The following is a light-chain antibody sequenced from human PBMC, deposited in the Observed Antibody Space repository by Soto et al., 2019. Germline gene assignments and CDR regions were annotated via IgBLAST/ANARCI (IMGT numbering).Light chain of an antibody. CDR2: GAS. CDR3: QQYSNWPT. Sequence: EIVLTQSPGTLSLSPGGRATLSCRASQSVSRNLAWYQQRPGQAPRLLISGASTRATGTAARFSGSGSGTEFTLTISSLQSEDSALYYCQQYSNWPTFGQGTRLEIK. CDR1: QSVSRN. V-gene: IGKV3-15*01. J-gene: IGKJ5*01.